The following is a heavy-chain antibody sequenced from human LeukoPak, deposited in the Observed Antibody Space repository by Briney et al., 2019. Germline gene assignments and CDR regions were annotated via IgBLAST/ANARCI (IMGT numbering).Heavy chain of an antibody. CDR1: GYTFTSYG. Sequence: ASVKVSCKASGYTFTSYGISWVRQAPGQGLEWMGWINPNSGGTNYAQKFQGRFTMTRDTSISTAYMELSRLRSDDTAVYSCARDGVVVAASGYFDYWGQGTLVTVSS. J-gene: IGHJ4*02. V-gene: IGHV1-2*02. CDR2: INPNSGGT. CDR3: ARDGVVVAASGYFDY. D-gene: IGHD2-15*01.